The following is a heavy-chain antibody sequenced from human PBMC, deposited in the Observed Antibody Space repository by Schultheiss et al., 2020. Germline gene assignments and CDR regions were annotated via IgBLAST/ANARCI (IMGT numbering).Heavy chain of an antibody. V-gene: IGHV3-23*01. D-gene: IGHD6-19*01. CDR2: ISGSGDST. Sequence: GGSLRLSCAASGFTFSSYAMSWARQAPGKGLEWVSDISGSGDSTYYADSVKGRFTISRDNSKNTLYLQMNSLRAEDTAVYYCARGYSSGWSISDYWGQETLVTVSS. J-gene: IGHJ4*02. CDR3: ARGYSSGWSISDY. CDR1: GFTFSSYA.